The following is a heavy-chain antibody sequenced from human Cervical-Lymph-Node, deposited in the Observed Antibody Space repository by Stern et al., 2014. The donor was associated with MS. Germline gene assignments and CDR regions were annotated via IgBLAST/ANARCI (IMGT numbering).Heavy chain of an antibody. V-gene: IGHV3-53*01. Sequence: EVHLVESGGGLIQPGGSLRLSCAAPGFTVSNNYMSWVRQAPGKGLEWVSLIYTDDSTYYAGSGKGRFTISRDSSKNKLFLQMNSLRAEDTAVYYCARAIFGVNTAAMAPDAFDTWGQGTMVTVSS. D-gene: IGHD3-3*01. CDR1: GFTVSNNY. CDR2: IYTDDST. CDR3: ARAIFGVNTAAMAPDAFDT. J-gene: IGHJ3*02.